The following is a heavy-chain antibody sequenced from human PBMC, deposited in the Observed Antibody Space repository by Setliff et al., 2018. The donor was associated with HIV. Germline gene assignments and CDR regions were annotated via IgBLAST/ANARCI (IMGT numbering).Heavy chain of an antibody. D-gene: IGHD6-19*01. CDR3: ANMQWASNAWYSFDY. CDR1: GFAVSGNY. V-gene: IGHV3-53*01. CDR2: IYVGDTT. J-gene: IGHJ4*02. Sequence: PGGSLRLSCAASGFAVSGNYMSWVRQAPGKGLEWVSVIYVGDTTYYADSVKGRFTISRDNAKNTLYLQMNSLRAEDTAVYYCANMQWASNAWYSFDYWGQGALVTVSS.